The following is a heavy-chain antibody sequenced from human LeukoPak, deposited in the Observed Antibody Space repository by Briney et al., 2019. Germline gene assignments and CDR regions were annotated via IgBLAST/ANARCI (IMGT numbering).Heavy chain of an antibody. J-gene: IGHJ4*02. D-gene: IGHD6-6*01. CDR3: ARDLSPYSSFRSLYYFDY. V-gene: IGHV1-69*13. CDR1: GGTFSSYA. Sequence: GASVKVPCKASGGTFSSYAISWVRQAPGQGLEWMGGIIPIFGTANYAQKFQGRVTITADESTSTAYMELSSLRSEDTAVYYCARDLSPYSSFRSLYYFDYWGQGTLVTVSS. CDR2: IIPIFGTA.